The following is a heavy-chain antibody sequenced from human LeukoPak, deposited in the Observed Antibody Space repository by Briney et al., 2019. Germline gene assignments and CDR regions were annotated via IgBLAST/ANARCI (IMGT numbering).Heavy chain of an antibody. CDR3: AWLGGGIAVADEDY. Sequence: GGPLRLSCAASGFTFSSYSKNWVSQAPGKGLEWVAYISSSSSSIYYADSVKGRFTISRDSAKNSLYLQMNSLRAEDTAVYYCAWLGGGIAVADEDYWGQGTLVTVSS. V-gene: IGHV3-48*04. CDR2: ISSSSSSI. CDR1: GFTFSSYS. J-gene: IGHJ4*02. D-gene: IGHD6-19*01.